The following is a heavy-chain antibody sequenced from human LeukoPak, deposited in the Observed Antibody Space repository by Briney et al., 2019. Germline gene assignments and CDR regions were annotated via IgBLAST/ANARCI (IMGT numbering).Heavy chain of an antibody. V-gene: IGHV4-39*01. D-gene: IGHD3-22*01. CDR3: ASPKYYYDSSGFYSGYYFDY. Sequence: SETLSLTCTVSGASISSSSYYWGWIRQPPGKGLEWIGSIYYGGSTYSNPSLKSRVTISVDTSKNQFSLKLSSVTAADTAVYYCASPKYYYDSSGFYSGYYFDYWGQGDPVTVSS. CDR2: IYYGGST. J-gene: IGHJ4*02. CDR1: GASISSSSYY.